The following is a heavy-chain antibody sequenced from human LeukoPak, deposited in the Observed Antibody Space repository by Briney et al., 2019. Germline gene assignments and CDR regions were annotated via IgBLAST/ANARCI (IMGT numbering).Heavy chain of an antibody. CDR3: ARDGPGEKSNFDF. CDR2: INPKSGGT. V-gene: IGHV1-2*02. J-gene: IGHJ4*02. Sequence: APVKVSCKASGYSFTDYYLHWVRQAPGQGLEWMGWINPKSGGTKYAQKFQGRVTMTRDTSINTAYMELSRLRSDDTAVYYCARDGPGEKSNFDFWGQGTLVTVSS. CDR1: GYSFTDYY. D-gene: IGHD1-26*01.